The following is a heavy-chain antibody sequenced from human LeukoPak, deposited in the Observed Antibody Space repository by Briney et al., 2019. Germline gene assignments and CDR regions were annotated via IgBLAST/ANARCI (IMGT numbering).Heavy chain of an antibody. V-gene: IGHV3-21*01. CDR1: GFTFSSYA. J-gene: IGHJ5*02. CDR3: ARSRLSHNWFDP. CDR2: ISSSSSYI. Sequence: GGSLRLSCAASGFTFSSYAMSWVRQAPGKGLEWVSSISSSSSYIYYADSVKGRFTISRDNAKNSLYLQMNSLRAEDTAVYYCARSRLSHNWFDPWGQGTLVTVSS. D-gene: IGHD3-16*02.